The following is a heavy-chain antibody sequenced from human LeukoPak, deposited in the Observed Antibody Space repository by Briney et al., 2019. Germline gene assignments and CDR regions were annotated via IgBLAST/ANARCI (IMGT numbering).Heavy chain of an antibody. D-gene: IGHD2-2*01. J-gene: IGHJ4*02. CDR1: GFIFSDYY. V-gene: IGHV3-11*04. CDR2: ISSSGSTI. CDR3: ARAGNLYCSSTSCSFDY. Sequence: GGSLRLSCAASGFIFSDYYMSWIRQAPGKGLEWVSYISSSGSTIYYADSVKGRFTISRDNAKNSLYLQMNSLRAEDTAVYYCARAGNLYCSSTSCSFDYWGQGTLVTVSS.